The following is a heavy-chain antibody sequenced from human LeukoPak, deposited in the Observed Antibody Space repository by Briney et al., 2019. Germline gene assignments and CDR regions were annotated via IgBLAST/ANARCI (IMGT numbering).Heavy chain of an antibody. Sequence: GGSLRLSCAASGFAFNKYWMHWVRQAPGKGLVWVSRINGDGSTTSYADSVKGRFTISRDNSKNTLYLQMNSLRAEDTAVYYCAKLPAYYDILTGSYNYYGMDVWGQGTTVTVSS. CDR1: GFAFNKYW. D-gene: IGHD3-9*01. V-gene: IGHV3-74*01. J-gene: IGHJ6*02. CDR3: AKLPAYYDILTGSYNYYGMDV. CDR2: INGDGSTT.